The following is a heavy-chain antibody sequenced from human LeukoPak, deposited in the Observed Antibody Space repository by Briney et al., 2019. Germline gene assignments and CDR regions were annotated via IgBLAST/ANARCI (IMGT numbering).Heavy chain of an antibody. Sequence: GGSLRLSCAASGFTFSSYGMHWVRQAPGKGLEWVAVISYDGSNKYYADSVKGRFTISRDSSKNTLYLQMNSLRAEDTAVYYCANGKVAAGNEFDYWGQGTLVTVSS. CDR3: ANGKVAAGNEFDY. D-gene: IGHD6-13*01. CDR1: GFTFSSYG. J-gene: IGHJ4*02. CDR2: ISYDGSNK. V-gene: IGHV3-30*18.